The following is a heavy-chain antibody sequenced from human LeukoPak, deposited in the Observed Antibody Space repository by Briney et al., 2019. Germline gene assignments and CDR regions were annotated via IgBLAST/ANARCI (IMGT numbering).Heavy chain of an antibody. J-gene: IGHJ4*02. CDR3: ARGPYDYGDYPYYFDY. CDR2: INSDGSST. CDR1: GFTLSSYW. Sequence: QPGGSLRLSCAVSGFTLSSYWMHWVRQAPGKGLVWVSRINSDGSSTSYADSVKGRFTISRDNAKNTLYLQMNSLRAEDTAVYYCARGPYDYGDYPYYFDYWGQGTLVTVSS. D-gene: IGHD4-17*01. V-gene: IGHV3-74*01.